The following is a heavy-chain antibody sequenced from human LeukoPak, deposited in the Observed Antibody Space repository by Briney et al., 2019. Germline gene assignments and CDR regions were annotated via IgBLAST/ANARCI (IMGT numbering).Heavy chain of an antibody. D-gene: IGHD3-16*02. J-gene: IGHJ6*03. CDR1: GGSIGTYY. CDR3: ARHIGGGIEDMDG. CDR2: IYVTGST. V-gene: IGHV4-59*08. Sequence: SETLSLTCIVSGGSIGTYYWSWIRQSPGKGLEWIGYIYVTGSTRYNPYLQSRVTISVDTSRNQFFLKLSSVTAADTAAYYCARHIGGGIEDMDGWGTGTKVTVSS.